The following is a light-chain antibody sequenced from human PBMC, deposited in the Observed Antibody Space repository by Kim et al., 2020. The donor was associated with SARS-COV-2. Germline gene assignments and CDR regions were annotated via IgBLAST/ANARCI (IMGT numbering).Light chain of an antibody. CDR2: GAS. CDR3: QQYNNWPYT. J-gene: IGKJ2*01. CDR1: QSVSSN. Sequence: SVSPGERATLSCRASQSVSSNVAWYQQKPGRSPSLLIYGASTRATGIPSRFSGSGSGTEFTLTISSLQSEDFAVYSCQQYNNWPYTFGQGTKLEI. V-gene: IGKV3-15*01.